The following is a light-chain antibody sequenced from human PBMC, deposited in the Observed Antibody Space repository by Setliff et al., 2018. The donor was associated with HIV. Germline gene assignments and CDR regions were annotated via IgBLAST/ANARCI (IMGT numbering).Light chain of an antibody. Sequence: QSALTPPHSVSGSPGQSVTISCTGTSSDVGGYNYVSWYQQHPDKAPKLMIYDVSKRPSGVPDRFSGSKSGNTASLTISGLQAEDEADYHCCSYAGNADVFGTGTKVTVL. CDR1: SSDVGGYNY. CDR2: DVS. J-gene: IGLJ1*01. CDR3: CSYAGNADV. V-gene: IGLV2-11*01.